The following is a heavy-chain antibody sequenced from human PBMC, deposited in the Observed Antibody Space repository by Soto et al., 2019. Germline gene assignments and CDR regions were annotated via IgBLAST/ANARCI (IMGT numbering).Heavy chain of an antibody. CDR2: IIPVFGRP. Sequence: QVQLVQSGAEFKKPGSSVKVSCKASGGTFSSFGISWVRQAPGQGLEWMGGIIPVFGRPNYAQRFRGRLTITADESTNTGYMELIDLRSEDTAVYYCAREGSGYNFWGQGTQVTVSS. CDR3: AREGSGYNF. J-gene: IGHJ1*01. CDR1: GGTFSSFG. V-gene: IGHV1-69*01. D-gene: IGHD5-12*01.